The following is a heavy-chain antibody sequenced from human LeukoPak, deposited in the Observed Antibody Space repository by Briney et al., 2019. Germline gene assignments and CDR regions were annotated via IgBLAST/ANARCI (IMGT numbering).Heavy chain of an antibody. CDR1: GYTFSSYA. CDR2: INTNTGNP. CDR3: ARSGCSGGSCYSAY. Sequence: ASVKVSCKASGYTFSSYAMNWVRQAPGQGLEWVGWINTNTGNPTYAQGFTGRFVFSLDTSVSTAYLQISSLKAEDTAVYYCARSGCSGGSCYSAYWGQGTLVTVSS. D-gene: IGHD2-15*01. J-gene: IGHJ4*02. V-gene: IGHV7-4-1*02.